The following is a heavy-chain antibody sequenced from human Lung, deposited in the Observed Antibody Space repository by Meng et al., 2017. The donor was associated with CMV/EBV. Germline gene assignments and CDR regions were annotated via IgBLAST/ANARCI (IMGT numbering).Heavy chain of an antibody. D-gene: IGHD1-26*01. CDR3: AKDPVVGAPHVFDI. J-gene: IGHJ3*02. V-gene: IGHV3-23*01. Sequence: GEXXKISCEASGFTVSTYAMSWVRQPPGKGLEWVSAISGGSDGGRAFYADSVKGRFTIYRDNSKSTLFMQMNSLTVEDTAVYYCAKDPVVGAPHVFDIWGQGAXVTVSS. CDR1: GFTVSTYA. CDR2: ISGGSDGGRA.